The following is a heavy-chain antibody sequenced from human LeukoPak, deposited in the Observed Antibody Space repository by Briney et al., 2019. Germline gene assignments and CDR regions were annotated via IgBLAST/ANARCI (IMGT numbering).Heavy chain of an antibody. Sequence: GGSLRLSCAASGFTFSSYAMSWVRQAPGKGLEWVSAISGSGGSIYYADSVKGRVTISRDNSQQPLPLQMNSPRAADTAVYYCARGPPGTYYYDRSGSAPFDYWGQGTQLTVSS. CDR3: ARGPPGTYYYDRSGSAPFDY. J-gene: IGHJ4*02. D-gene: IGHD3-22*01. V-gene: IGHV3-23*01. CDR2: ISGSGGSI. CDR1: GFTFSSYA.